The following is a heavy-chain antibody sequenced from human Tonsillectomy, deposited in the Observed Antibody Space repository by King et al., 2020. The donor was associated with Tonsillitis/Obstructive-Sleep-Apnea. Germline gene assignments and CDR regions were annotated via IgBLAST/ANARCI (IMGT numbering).Heavy chain of an antibody. J-gene: IGHJ6*03. CDR2: IFYSGST. Sequence: VQLQESGPGLVKPSETLSLTCTVSGGSISSYYWSWIRQPPGKGLEWIGYIFYSGSTTYNTSLKSRVTISVDTSKNQFSLKLSSVTAADTAVYYCARDHCSSTSCYGNYYYMDVWGKGTTVTVSS. D-gene: IGHD2-2*01. CDR1: GGSISSYY. CDR3: ARDHCSSTSCYGNYYYMDV. V-gene: IGHV4-59*01.